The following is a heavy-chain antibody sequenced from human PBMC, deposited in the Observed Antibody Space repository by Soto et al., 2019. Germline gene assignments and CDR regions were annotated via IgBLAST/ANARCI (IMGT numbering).Heavy chain of an antibody. D-gene: IGHD1-20*01. CDR2: VFHTGNT. CDR1: CDSIISYY. CDR3: AREQYNWKI. J-gene: IGHJ4*02. V-gene: IGHV4-59*01. Sequence: PSETLSPTCSFSCDSIISYYWTWIRQPLGKGLQWIGYVFHTGNTNYNPSLKSRVTISEDASKNQVSLRLTSVTAADTAVYFCAREQYNWKIWGQGTLVTVSS.